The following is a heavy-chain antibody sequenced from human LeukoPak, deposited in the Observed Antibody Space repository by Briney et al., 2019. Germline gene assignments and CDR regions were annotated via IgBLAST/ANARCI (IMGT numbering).Heavy chain of an antibody. D-gene: IGHD2-15*01. Sequence: ASVKVSCKASGYTFNNNGIAWVRQAPGQGLEWMGWISVDNSNTNYARKVGGRVTMTAETSPNTAYMELRSLRSADTAVYYCAREYGYCSDGSCTEPRDGFDIWGQGTMVTVSS. CDR2: ISVDNSNT. CDR3: AREYGYCSDGSCTEPRDGFDI. J-gene: IGHJ3*02. CDR1: GYTFNNNG. V-gene: IGHV1-18*01.